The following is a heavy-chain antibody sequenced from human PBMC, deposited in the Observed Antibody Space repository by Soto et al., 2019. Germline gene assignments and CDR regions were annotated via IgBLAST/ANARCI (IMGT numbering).Heavy chain of an antibody. J-gene: IGHJ5*02. Sequence: QLQLQESGPGLVKPSETLSLTCTVSGGSISSSSYYWGWIRQPPGKGLEWIGSIYYSGSTYYNPSLKSRVTISVDTSKNQFSLKLSSVTAADTAVYYCARHDGMCSGGSCYSEWFDPWGQGTLVTVSS. CDR2: IYYSGST. D-gene: IGHD2-15*01. CDR1: GGSISSSSYY. CDR3: ARHDGMCSGGSCYSEWFDP. V-gene: IGHV4-39*01.